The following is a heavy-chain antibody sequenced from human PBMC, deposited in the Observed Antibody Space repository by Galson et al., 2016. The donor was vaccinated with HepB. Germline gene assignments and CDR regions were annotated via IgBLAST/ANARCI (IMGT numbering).Heavy chain of an antibody. V-gene: IGHV3-33*06. CDR3: AKERGSRLTMVRGVLAPFDI. Sequence: SLRLSCAASGFTFSSYGMHWVRQAPATGLEWVACIWYDGSNKYYANSVKGRFTISRDNSKNTLYLQMSSLRAEDTAVYYCAKERGSRLTMVRGVLAPFDIWGQGTLVTVSS. CDR1: GFTFSSYG. J-gene: IGHJ3*02. D-gene: IGHD3-10*01. CDR2: IWYDGSNK.